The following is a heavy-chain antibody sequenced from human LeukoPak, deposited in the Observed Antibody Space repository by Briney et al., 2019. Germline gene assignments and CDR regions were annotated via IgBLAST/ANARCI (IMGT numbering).Heavy chain of an antibody. CDR1: GFTFSSYW. Sequence: PGGSLRPSCAASGFTFSSYWMHWVRQAPGKGLVWVSRINSDGSSTSYADSVKGRFTISRDNAKNTLYLQMNSLRAEDTAVYYCARVIAMAGGDLDYWGQGTLVTVSS. CDR3: ARVIAMAGGDLDY. CDR2: INSDGSST. V-gene: IGHV3-74*01. J-gene: IGHJ4*02. D-gene: IGHD6-19*01.